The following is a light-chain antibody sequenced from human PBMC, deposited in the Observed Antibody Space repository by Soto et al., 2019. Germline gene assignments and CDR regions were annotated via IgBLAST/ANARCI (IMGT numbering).Light chain of an antibody. Sequence: DIQMTQSPSTLSASVGDRVTSTCRASQGISSLLAWYQQKPGKAPKLLIYDASSLESGVPSRFSGSGSGTEFTLTISSLQPDGFATYYCQHYNSYWTFGQGTKVEIK. CDR1: QGISSL. CDR3: QHYNSYWT. CDR2: DAS. J-gene: IGKJ1*01. V-gene: IGKV1-5*01.